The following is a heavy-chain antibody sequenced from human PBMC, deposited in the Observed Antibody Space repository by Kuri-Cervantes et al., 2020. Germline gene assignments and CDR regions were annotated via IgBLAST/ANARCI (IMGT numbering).Heavy chain of an antibody. CDR2: ISWNSGSI. CDR1: GFTFDDYA. CDR3: AKDMGPNDYYYYGMDV. J-gene: IGHJ6*02. V-gene: IGHV3-9*01. Sequence: SLKISCAASGFTFDDYAMHWVRQAPGKGLEWVSGISWNSGSIGYADSVKGRFTISSDNAKNSLYLQMNSLRAEDTALYYCAKDMGPNDYYYYGMDVWGQGTTVTVSS. D-gene: IGHD1-26*01.